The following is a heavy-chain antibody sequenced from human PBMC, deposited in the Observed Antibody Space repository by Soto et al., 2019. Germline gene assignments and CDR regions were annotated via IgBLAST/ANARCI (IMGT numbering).Heavy chain of an antibody. D-gene: IGHD5-12*01. CDR2: INPNSGGT. CDR3: ARDFSGYDFNYYYGMDV. V-gene: IGHV1-2*02. Sequence: GASVKVSCKASGYTFTGYYMRWVRQAPGQGLEWMGWINPNSGGTNYAQKFQGRVTMTRDTSISTAYMELNSLRAEDTAVYYCARDFSGYDFNYYYGMDVWGQGTTVTVSS. CDR1: GYTFTGYY. J-gene: IGHJ6*02.